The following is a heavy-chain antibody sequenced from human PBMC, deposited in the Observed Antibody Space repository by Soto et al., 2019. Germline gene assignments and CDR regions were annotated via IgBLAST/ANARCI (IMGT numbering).Heavy chain of an antibody. J-gene: IGHJ5*01. Sequence: PSGTLSIPCTVAAGSIIANTYNWRCLRQPPGEGLGWVASIYYSGNTLYHHSLKSRVTISVDTSKNYLSLRLTSVTAADTALYYCGRTGTCCTCAGCVVRCFDSWGHGTLVTVSS. CDR3: GRTGTCCTCAGCVVRCFDS. D-gene: IGHD2-8*02. V-gene: IGHV4-61*03. CDR1: AGSIIANTYN. CDR2: IYYSGNT.